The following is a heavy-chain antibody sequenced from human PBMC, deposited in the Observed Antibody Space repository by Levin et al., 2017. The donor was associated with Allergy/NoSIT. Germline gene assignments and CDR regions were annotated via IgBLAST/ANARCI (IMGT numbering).Heavy chain of an antibody. J-gene: IGHJ4*02. V-gene: IGHV1-69*13. Sequence: GASVKVSCRTSGGTFSSYAINWVRQAPGQGLEWVGGIIPMFDTPVYAQKLQGRVTITADELTSTVYIDLRNLRSDDAAVYYFSRELGDYYGSGSQMAFDYWGQGTLVTVSS. D-gene: IGHD3-10*01. CDR3: SRELGDYYGSGSQMAFDY. CDR2: IIPMFDTP. CDR1: GGTFSSYA.